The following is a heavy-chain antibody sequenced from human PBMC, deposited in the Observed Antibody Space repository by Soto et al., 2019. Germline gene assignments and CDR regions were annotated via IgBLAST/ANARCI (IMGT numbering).Heavy chain of an antibody. J-gene: IGHJ3*02. Sequence: GESLKISCKGSGYSFTSYWIGWVRQMPGKGLEWMGIIYPGDSDTRYSPSFQGQVTISADKSISTAYLQWSSLKASDTAMYYCARIPHGCVIETNGAFDIWCQGTLVSVSS. CDR2: IYPGDSDT. CDR3: ARIPHGCVIETNGAFDI. V-gene: IGHV5-51*01. D-gene: IGHD3-16*02. CDR1: GYSFTSYW.